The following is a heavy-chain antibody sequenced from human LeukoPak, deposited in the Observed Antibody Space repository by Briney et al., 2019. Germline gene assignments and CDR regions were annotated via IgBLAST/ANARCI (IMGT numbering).Heavy chain of an antibody. D-gene: IGHD3-3*01. CDR2: ISSSSSTI. CDR3: ARELRFLEWLNWYFDL. Sequence: GGSLRLSCAASGFTFSSYSMNWVRQAPGKGLEWVSYISSSSSTIYYADSVKGRFTISRDNAKNSLYLQMNSLRAEDTAVYYCARELRFLEWLNWYFDLGGRGTLVTVS. J-gene: IGHJ2*01. V-gene: IGHV3-48*01. CDR1: GFTFSSYS.